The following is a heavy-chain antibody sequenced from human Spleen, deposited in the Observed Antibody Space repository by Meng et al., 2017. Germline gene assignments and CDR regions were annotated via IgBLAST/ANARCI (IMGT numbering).Heavy chain of an antibody. Sequence: QPQEPGPGLLKPSQPRSLTCSVSGDSIRSGGYYWSWIRQHPEKGLEWIGYIFYSGSTDSNPSLKSLVTISQDTSKNQFSLKMSSVTAADTAVYYCARGSYGDHRSHWFDPWGQGTLVTVSS. V-gene: IGHV4-31*01. CDR3: ARGSYGDHRSHWFDP. D-gene: IGHD4-17*01. J-gene: IGHJ5*02. CDR2: IFYSGST. CDR1: GDSIRSGGYY.